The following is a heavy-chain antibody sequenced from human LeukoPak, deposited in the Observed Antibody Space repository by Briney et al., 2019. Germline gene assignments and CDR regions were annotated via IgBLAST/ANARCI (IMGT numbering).Heavy chain of an antibody. CDR3: ARNPTGDRNHYMDV. CDR1: GGSFSGYY. V-gene: IGHV4-34*01. D-gene: IGHD7-27*01. CDR2: INHSGST. Sequence: PSETLSLTWAVYGGSFSGYYWSWIRQPPGKGLEWIGEINHSGSTNYNPSLKSRVTISVDTSKNQFSLKLSSVTAADTAVYYCARNPTGDRNHYMDVWGKGTTVTVSS. J-gene: IGHJ6*03.